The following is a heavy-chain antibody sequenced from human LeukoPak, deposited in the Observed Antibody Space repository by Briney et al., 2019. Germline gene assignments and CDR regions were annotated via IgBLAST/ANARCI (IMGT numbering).Heavy chain of an antibody. J-gene: IGHJ4*02. D-gene: IGHD6-19*01. Sequence: GSLRLSCAASGFTFSSYGMHWVRQAPGKGLEWVAVISYDGSNKYYADSVKGRFTISRDNSKNTLYLQMNSLRAEDTAVYYCAKDNAFEWLVRWSGARGGFDYWGQGTLVTVSS. CDR2: ISYDGSNK. CDR1: GFTFSSYG. V-gene: IGHV3-30*18. CDR3: AKDNAFEWLVRWSGARGGFDY.